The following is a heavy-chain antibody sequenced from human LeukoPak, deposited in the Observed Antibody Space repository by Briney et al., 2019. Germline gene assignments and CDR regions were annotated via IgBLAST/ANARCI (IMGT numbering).Heavy chain of an antibody. V-gene: IGHV3-30*02. J-gene: IGHJ3*02. D-gene: IGHD1-14*01. Sequence: PGGSLRLSCAASGFTFSSYGIHWVRQAPGKGLEWVAFIRYDGSNKYYADSVKGRFTISRDNSKNTLYLQMNSLRAEDTAVYYCAKDARVGPEGHAFDIWGQGTMVTVSS. CDR2: IRYDGSNK. CDR1: GFTFSSYG. CDR3: AKDARVGPEGHAFDI.